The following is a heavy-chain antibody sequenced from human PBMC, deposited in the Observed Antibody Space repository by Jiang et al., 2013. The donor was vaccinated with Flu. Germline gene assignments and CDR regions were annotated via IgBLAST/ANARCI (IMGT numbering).Heavy chain of an antibody. D-gene: IGHD5-24*01. CDR2: IYPGDSDT. Sequence: LKISCKGSGYSFTSYWIGWVRQMPGKGLEWMGIIYPGDSDTRYSPSFQGQVTISADKSISTAYLQWSSLKASDTAMYYCARVKDGYNQLAGIDYWGQGTLVTVSS. J-gene: IGHJ4*02. V-gene: IGHV5-51*01. CDR3: ARVKDGYNQLAGIDY. CDR1: GYSFTSYW.